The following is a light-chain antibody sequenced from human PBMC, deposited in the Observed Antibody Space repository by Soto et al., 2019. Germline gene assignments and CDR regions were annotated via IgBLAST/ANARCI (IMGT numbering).Light chain of an antibody. CDR1: QSVSSY. V-gene: IGKV3-11*01. CDR3: QQRSNWPPLT. CDR2: DAS. Sequence: EIVLTQSPSTLSLSPGERATLSCRASQSVSSYLAWYQQKPRQAPRLLIYDASNRATGIPARFSGSGSGTDFTLTIRSLEPEDFAVYYCQQRSNWPPLTFGGGNTVEIK. J-gene: IGKJ4*01.